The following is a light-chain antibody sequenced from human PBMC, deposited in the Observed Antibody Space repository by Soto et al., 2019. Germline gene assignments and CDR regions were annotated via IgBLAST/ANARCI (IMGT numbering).Light chain of an antibody. CDR3: LQHKSYPLT. CDR1: QDISSY. J-gene: IGKJ4*01. Sequence: DIQMTQSPSAMSASVGVRVTITCRASQDISSYLAWFQQKPGKVPKRLIYAASSVQSGVPARFSGSGSGTEFTLTISSLQPEDCATYYCLQHKSYPLTFGGGNKVEIK. CDR2: AAS. V-gene: IGKV1-17*03.